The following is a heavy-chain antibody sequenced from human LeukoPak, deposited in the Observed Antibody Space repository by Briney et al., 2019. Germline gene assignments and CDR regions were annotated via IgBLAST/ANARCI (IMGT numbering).Heavy chain of an antibody. J-gene: IGHJ3*02. CDR3: AADKVIVGAPSNAFDI. Sequence: ASVKVSCKAPGYTFTSYGISWVRQAPGQGLEWMGWISAYNGNTNYAQKLQGRVTMTTDTSTSTAYMELRSLRSDDTAVYYCAADKVIVGAPSNAFDIWGQGTMVTVSS. CDR1: GYTFTSYG. D-gene: IGHD1-26*01. CDR2: ISAYNGNT. V-gene: IGHV1-18*01.